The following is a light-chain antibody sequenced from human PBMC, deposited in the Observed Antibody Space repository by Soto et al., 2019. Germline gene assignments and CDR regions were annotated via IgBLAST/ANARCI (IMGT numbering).Light chain of an antibody. V-gene: IGKV1-5*03. CDR2: KAS. J-gene: IGKJ1*01. Sequence: DIQMTQSPSTLSASVVGRVTITCRASQSISSWLAWYQQKPGKAPKLLIYKASSLESGVPSRFSGSGSGTEFTLTISSLQPDDFATYYCQQYNSYSPAFGQGTKVDIK. CDR1: QSISSW. CDR3: QQYNSYSPA.